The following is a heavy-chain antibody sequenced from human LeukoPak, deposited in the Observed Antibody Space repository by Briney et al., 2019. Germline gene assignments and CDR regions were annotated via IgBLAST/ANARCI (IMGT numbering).Heavy chain of an antibody. Sequence: PGGSLRLSCAASGFTVSSNYMSWVRQAPGKGLEWVSVIYSGGSTYSADSVKGRFTISRDNSKNTLYLQMNSLRAEDTAVYYCARDSYCGGDCYSGWGQGTLVTVSS. V-gene: IGHV3-66*01. D-gene: IGHD2-21*02. CDR1: GFTVSSNY. CDR3: ARDSYCGGDCYSG. J-gene: IGHJ4*02. CDR2: IYSGGST.